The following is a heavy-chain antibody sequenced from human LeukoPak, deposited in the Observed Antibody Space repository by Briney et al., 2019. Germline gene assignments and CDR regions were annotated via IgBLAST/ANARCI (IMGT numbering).Heavy chain of an antibody. D-gene: IGHD1-26*01. CDR3: AKDGGSGSYFAFDI. V-gene: IGHV3-30*02. J-gene: IGHJ3*02. Sequence: AGRSLRLSCAASGFTFNSYGMHWVRQAPGKVLEWVAFIRYDGSKSYFADSVKGRFALSRDNSKNTLYLQMSTLRPEDTAVYFCAKDGGSGSYFAFDIWGQGTMVTVSS. CDR2: IRYDGSKS. CDR1: GFTFNSYG.